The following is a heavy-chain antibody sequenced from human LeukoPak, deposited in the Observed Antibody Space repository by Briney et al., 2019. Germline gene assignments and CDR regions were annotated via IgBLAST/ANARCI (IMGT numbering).Heavy chain of an antibody. D-gene: IGHD1-26*01. CDR2: INQDGSEK. CDR1: GFTLITYW. Sequence: PGGSLRLSCAASGFTLITYWMTWVRQAPGKGLEWVANINQDGSEKYYVGSVKGRFTISRDNAKNSLYLQINSLRAEDTAVYYCARDLLGWELHYFDYWGQGTLVTVSS. CDR3: ARDLLGWELHYFDY. V-gene: IGHV3-7*01. J-gene: IGHJ4*02.